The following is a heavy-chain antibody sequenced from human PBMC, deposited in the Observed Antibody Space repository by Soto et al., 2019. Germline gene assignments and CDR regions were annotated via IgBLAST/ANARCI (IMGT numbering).Heavy chain of an antibody. CDR2: ISYDGRNK. J-gene: IGHJ4*02. CDR1: GLTLGSYG. CDR3: ASVGYDYHSSIV. D-gene: IGHD3-22*01. Sequence: GGSLCLSCAASGLTLGSYGVYWVRQAPEKVLGWVASISYDGRNKYYVDSVKGRFTISRDNSKNTLGLQMNSLRAEDTTVYYCASVGYDYHSSIVWGQGTPVTVSS. V-gene: IGHV3-30-3*01.